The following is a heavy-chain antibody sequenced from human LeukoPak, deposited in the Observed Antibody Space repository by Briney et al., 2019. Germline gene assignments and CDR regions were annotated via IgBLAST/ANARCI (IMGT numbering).Heavy chain of an antibody. CDR2: INADGSEI. D-gene: IGHD3-22*01. J-gene: IGHJ4*02. CDR3: ARRSQIDESSDYWVDGLDY. Sequence: PGGSLRLSCAAAGLTSTSYWMTGVRQAPGMGLEWVANINADGSEIYYVDSVKGRFTISRDNAKNSLYLQMNSLGAEDTAVYYCARRSQIDESSDYWVDGLDYWGQGTLVTVSS. V-gene: IGHV3-7*01. CDR1: GLTSTSYW.